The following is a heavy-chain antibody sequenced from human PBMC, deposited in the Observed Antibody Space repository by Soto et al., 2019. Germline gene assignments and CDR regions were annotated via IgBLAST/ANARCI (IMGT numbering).Heavy chain of an antibody. CDR3: ARDYRQTQYNWFDP. CDR1: GGSISSYY. J-gene: IGHJ5*02. Sequence: SETLSLTCTVSGGSISSYYWSLLRPPAGKGLEWIGRIYTSGSTNYNPSLKSRVTMSVDTSKNQFSLKLSSVTAADTAVYYCARDYRQTQYNWFDPWGQGTLVTVSS. V-gene: IGHV4-4*07. CDR2: IYTSGST. D-gene: IGHD3-16*02.